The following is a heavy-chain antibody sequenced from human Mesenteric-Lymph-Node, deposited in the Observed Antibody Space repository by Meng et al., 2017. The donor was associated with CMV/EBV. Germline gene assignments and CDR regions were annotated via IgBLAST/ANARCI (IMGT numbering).Heavy chain of an antibody. D-gene: IGHD2-2*01. CDR2: IWYDATNK. J-gene: IGHJ6*02. Sequence: GESLKISCEASGFTFSNYGMHWVRQAPGKGLEWVAVIWYDATNKYYADSVKGRFTIARDNSDNTVYLQMNSLRAEDTAVYYCARDIPAASPHYYGMDVWGQGTTVTVSS. CDR3: ARDIPAASPHYYGMDV. CDR1: GFTFSNYG. V-gene: IGHV3-33*01.